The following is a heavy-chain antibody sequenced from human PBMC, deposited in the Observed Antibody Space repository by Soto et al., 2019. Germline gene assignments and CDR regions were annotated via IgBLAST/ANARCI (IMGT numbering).Heavy chain of an antibody. V-gene: IGHV3-23*01. CDR3: AKERAVAGFEY. D-gene: IGHD6-19*01. J-gene: IGHJ4*02. CDR2: IRGSGGST. CDR1: VFTFSSYG. Sequence: GGSLRLSCAASVFTFSSYGMNLVRQAPGKGLEWVSGIRGSGGSTYYADFVKGRFTISRYNSKNTLYLQMNSLRAEDTAVYYCAKERAVAGFEYWGQGPLLTVPS.